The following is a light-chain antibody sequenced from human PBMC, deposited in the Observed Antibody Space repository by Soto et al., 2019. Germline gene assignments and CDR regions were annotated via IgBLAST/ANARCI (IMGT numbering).Light chain of an antibody. Sequence: QSALTQPPSVSGSPGQSVTISCTGTSSDVGKYDRVSWYQQPPGTAPRLIMYEVTNRPSGVPARFSGSKSGNTASLTISGLQAEDEADYFCSSYTSATRYVFGPGTKLTVL. J-gene: IGLJ1*01. CDR2: EVT. V-gene: IGLV2-18*02. CDR1: SSDVGKYDR. CDR3: SSYTSATRYV.